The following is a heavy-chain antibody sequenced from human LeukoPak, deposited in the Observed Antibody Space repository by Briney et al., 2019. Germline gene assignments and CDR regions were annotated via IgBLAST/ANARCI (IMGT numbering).Heavy chain of an antibody. CDR3: TSFDPFHY. CDR2: ISSDSNHI. V-gene: IGHV3-21*01. J-gene: IGHJ4*02. Sequence: NPGGSLRLSCAASGFTFSSYSMNWVRQAPGKGLEWVSSISSDSNHIYYADSLKGRFTISRDNAKNSLYLQMTSLRAEDTAVYYCTSFDPFHYWGQGTLVTVSS. CDR1: GFTFSSYS.